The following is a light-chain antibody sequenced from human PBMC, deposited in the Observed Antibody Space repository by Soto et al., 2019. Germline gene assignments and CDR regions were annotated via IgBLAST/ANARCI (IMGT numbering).Light chain of an antibody. CDR2: GAS. CDR3: QQYGSSAALT. V-gene: IGKV3-20*01. Sequence: EIVLTQSPGTLSLSPGERATLSCRASQSVSSSYLAWYQQKPGQAPRLLIYGASSRATGIPDRFSGSGSGTHFTLTISRLEPEDFAVYYCQQYGSSAALTFGGGTKVDIK. CDR1: QSVSSSY. J-gene: IGKJ4*01.